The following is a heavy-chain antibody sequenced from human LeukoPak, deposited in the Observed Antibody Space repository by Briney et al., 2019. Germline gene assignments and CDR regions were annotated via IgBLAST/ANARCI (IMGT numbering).Heavy chain of an antibody. V-gene: IGHV3-23*01. D-gene: IGHD3-9*01. J-gene: IGHJ4*02. CDR3: AKRGYDILTGTYYFDY. Sequence: GGSLRLSCAASGFTFSSYAMSWVRQALGKGLEWVSAISGSGGSTYYADSVKGRFTISRDNSKNTLYLQMNSLRAEDTAVYYCAKRGYDILTGTYYFDYWGQGTLVTVSS. CDR2: ISGSGGST. CDR1: GFTFSSYA.